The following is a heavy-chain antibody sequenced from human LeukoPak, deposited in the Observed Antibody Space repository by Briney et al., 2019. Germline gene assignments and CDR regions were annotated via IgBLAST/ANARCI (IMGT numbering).Heavy chain of an antibody. CDR2: LYYSGST. D-gene: IGHD6-13*01. Sequence: SETLSLTCTVSGGFISSYYWSWIRQPPGKGLEWIGYLYYSGSTNYNPSLKSRVTISVDTSTNQVSLKLSSVTAADTAVYHCARGVGVRIAAAGSDYWGQGTLVTVSS. V-gene: IGHV4-59*01. CDR1: GGFISSYY. CDR3: ARGVGVRIAAAGSDY. J-gene: IGHJ4*02.